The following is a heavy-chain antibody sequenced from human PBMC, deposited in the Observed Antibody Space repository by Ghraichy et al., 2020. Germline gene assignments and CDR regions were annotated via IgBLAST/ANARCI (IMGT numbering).Heavy chain of an antibody. CDR3: ARGRHNTFDI. D-gene: IGHD2/OR15-2a*01. CDR1: GDSLSNNDVA. CDR2: TYRMAS. V-gene: IGHV6-1*01. Sequence: SQTLSLTCVISGDSLSNNDVAWNWIRQSPSRGLEWLGRTYRMASEYAESVKARTAITPDTSKNQFSLRLNSVTPDDTAVYYCARGRHNTFDIWGQGKWSPSLQ. J-gene: IGHJ3*02.